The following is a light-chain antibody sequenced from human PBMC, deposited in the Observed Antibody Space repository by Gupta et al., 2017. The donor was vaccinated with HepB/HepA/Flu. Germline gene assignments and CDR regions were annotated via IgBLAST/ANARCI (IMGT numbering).Light chain of an antibody. V-gene: IGKV1-8*01. CDR3: QQYYSYPRS. CDR1: QGISSY. J-gene: IGKJ2*04. Sequence: AIRMTQSPSSFSASTGDRVTITCRASQGISSYLAWYQQKPGKAPKLLIYAASTLQSGVPSRFSGRGSGTDFTRTISCLQSEDFATYYCQQYYSYPRSFGQGTKLEIK. CDR2: AAS.